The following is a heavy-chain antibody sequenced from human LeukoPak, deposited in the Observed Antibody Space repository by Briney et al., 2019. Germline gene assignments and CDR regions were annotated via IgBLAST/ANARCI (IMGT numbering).Heavy chain of an antibody. J-gene: IGHJ4*02. V-gene: IGHV3-23*01. CDR3: AKRPLTFGGVIGANFDY. CDR2: ISGSGGST. CDR1: GFTFSSYA. D-gene: IGHD3-16*02. Sequence: PGGSLRLSCAASGFTFSSYAMSWVRQAPGKGLEWVSAISGSGGSTYYADSVKGRFTISRDNSKNTLYLQMNSLRAEDTAVYYCAKRPLTFGGVIGANFDYWGQGTLVTVSS.